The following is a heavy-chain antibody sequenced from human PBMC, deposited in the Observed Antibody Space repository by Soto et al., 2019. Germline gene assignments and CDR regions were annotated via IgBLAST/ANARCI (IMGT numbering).Heavy chain of an antibody. J-gene: IGHJ6*02. CDR3: ARDPSYYGMDV. CDR2: IIPILGIA. V-gene: IGHV1-69*04. Sequence: SVKVSCKASGGTFSSYTISWVRQAPGQGLEWVGRIIPILGIANYAQKFQGRVTITADKSTSTAYMELSSLRSEDTAVYYCARDPSYYGMDVWGQGTKVTVSS. CDR1: GGTFSSYT.